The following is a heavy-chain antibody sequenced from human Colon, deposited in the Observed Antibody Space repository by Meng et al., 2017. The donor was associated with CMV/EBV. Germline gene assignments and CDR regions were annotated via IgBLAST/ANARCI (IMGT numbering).Heavy chain of an antibody. J-gene: IGHJ3*01. CDR2: FTSSAAYI. V-gene: IGHV3-21*06. D-gene: IGHD4-11*01. Sequence: GESLKISCAVSGFTFSSYSMHWVRRAPGKGLEWVASFTSSAAYIFYADSVKGRFTISRDNAKNLLYLQMNSLRAEDAAVYYCTRDNRENSNLDAFDVWGQGTVVTVSS. CDR3: TRDNRENSNLDAFDV. CDR1: GFTFSSYS.